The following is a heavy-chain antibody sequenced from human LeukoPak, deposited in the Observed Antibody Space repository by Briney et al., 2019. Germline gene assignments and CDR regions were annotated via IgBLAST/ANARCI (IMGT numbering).Heavy chain of an antibody. CDR1: GFTFSDYY. J-gene: IGHJ3*02. V-gene: IGHV3-11*06. CDR3: ARDRDYYGSGAADAFDI. D-gene: IGHD3-10*01. CDR2: ISSSSSYT. Sequence: GGSLRLSCAASGFTFSDYYMSWIRQAPRKGLEWVSYISSSSSYTNYADSVKGRFTISRDNAKNSLYLQMNSLRAEDTAVYYCARDRDYYGSGAADAFDIWGQGTMVTVSS.